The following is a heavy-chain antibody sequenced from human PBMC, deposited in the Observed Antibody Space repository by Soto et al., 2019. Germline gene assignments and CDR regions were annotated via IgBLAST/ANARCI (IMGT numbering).Heavy chain of an antibody. J-gene: IGHJ4*02. CDR3: ARGGGVYYDSSGYQGSFGY. CDR1: GYTFTSYY. CDR2: INPSGGST. Sequence: GASVKVSCKASGYTFTSYYIHWVRQAPGQGLEWMGIINPSGGSTSYAQKFQGRVTMTRDTSTSTVYMELSSLRSEDTAVYYCARGGGVYYDSSGYQGSFGYWGQGTLVTVSS. V-gene: IGHV1-46*01. D-gene: IGHD3-22*01.